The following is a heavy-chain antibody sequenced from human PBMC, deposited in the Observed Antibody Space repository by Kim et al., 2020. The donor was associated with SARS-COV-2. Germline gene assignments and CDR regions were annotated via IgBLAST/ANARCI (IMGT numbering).Heavy chain of an antibody. CDR3: AKHFD. V-gene: IGHV3-23*05. CDR2: IDGSGINK. CDR1: GFIFSSYA. J-gene: IGHJ3*02. Sequence: GGSLRLSCAASGFIFSSYAMNWVRQAPGKGLEWVATIDGSGINKYSSESVRGRALISRDNSKNTVFLQLNNLRPEDTAVYYCAKHFD.